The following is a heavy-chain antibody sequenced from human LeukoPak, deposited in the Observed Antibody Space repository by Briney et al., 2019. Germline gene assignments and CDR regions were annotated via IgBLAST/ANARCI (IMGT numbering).Heavy chain of an antibody. D-gene: IGHD4-11*01. V-gene: IGHV4-30-4*08. CDR3: ASGADYSNYYFNY. Sequence: SETLSLTCTVSGGSISSGDYYWSWIRQPPGKGLEWIGYIYYSGSTSYNPSLKSRVTILVDTSKNQFSLKLSSMTAADTAVYYCASGADYSNYYFNYWGQGTLVTVSS. J-gene: IGHJ4*02. CDR1: GGSISSGDYY. CDR2: IYYSGST.